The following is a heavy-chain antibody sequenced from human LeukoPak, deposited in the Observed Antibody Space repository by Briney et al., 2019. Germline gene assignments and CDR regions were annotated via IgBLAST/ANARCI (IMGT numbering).Heavy chain of an antibody. CDR1: GFTFSSYA. D-gene: IGHD6-13*01. Sequence: GGSLRLSCAASGFTFSSYAMHWVRQAPGKGLEWVAVISYDGSNKYYADSVKGRFTISRDNSKNTLYLQMNSLRAEDTAVYYCARAPESIAAAPNLDYWGQGTLVTVSS. CDR3: ARAPESIAAAPNLDY. CDR2: ISYDGSNK. J-gene: IGHJ4*02. V-gene: IGHV3-30-3*01.